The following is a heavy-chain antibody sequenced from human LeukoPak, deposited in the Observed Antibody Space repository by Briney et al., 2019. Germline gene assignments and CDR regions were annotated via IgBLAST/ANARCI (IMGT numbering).Heavy chain of an antibody. Sequence: GGSLRLSCAASGFTFSSYGMSWVRQAPGQGLEWVSAISGSGGSTYYADSVKGRFTISRDNSKSTLYLQMNSLRAEDTAVYYCAKVGYYYDSSGYYYEEYYYYYMDVWGKGTTVTISS. CDR1: GFTFSSYG. CDR2: ISGSGGST. CDR3: AKVGYYYDSSGYYYEEYYYYYMDV. D-gene: IGHD3-22*01. J-gene: IGHJ6*03. V-gene: IGHV3-23*01.